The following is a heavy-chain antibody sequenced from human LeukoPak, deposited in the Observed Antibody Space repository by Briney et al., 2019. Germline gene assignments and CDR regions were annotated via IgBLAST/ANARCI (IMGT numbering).Heavy chain of an antibody. J-gene: IGHJ6*04. D-gene: IGHD3-16*02. V-gene: IGHV2-5*02. CDR2: IFWDDNE. Sequence: SGPTLVKPTRTLTLTCTFSGFSLSTAGETVAWIRQPPGKALEWLGVIFWDDNERYSPSLKAKVTITKDTSKDVVVLRMTDMDPDDTGTYYCVHTTSHRYLWGNYRPSVGTHYWYAMDVWGEGTTVTVSS. CDR1: GFSLSTAGET. CDR3: VHTTSHRYLWGNYRPSVGTHYWYAMDV.